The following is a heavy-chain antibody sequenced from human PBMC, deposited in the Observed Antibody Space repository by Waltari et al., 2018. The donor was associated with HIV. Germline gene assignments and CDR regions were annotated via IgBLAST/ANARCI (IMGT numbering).Heavy chain of an antibody. CDR2: IWFDGVNK. Sequence: QVQLVESGGGVVQPGRSLRLSCAAAGFTFSSSGMHWVRQAPGKGLDWVAVIWFDGVNKYYVDSVKGRFTISRDNSKNTLYLQMNSLRAEDTAVYYCARHPTPFTGYNSFDYWGQGTLVTVSS. V-gene: IGHV3-33*01. CDR3: ARHPTPFTGYNSFDY. CDR1: GFTFSSSG. J-gene: IGHJ4*02. D-gene: IGHD5-12*01.